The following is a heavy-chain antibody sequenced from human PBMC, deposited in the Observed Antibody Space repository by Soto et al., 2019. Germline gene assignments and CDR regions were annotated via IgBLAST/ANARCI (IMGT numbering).Heavy chain of an antibody. V-gene: IGHV4-34*01. Sequence: SETLSLTCAVYGGSFSGYYWSWIRQPPGKGLGWIGEINHSGSTNYNPSLKSRVTISVDTSKNQFSLKLGSVTAADTAVYYCARGQWEAAYYYYYMDVWGKGTTVTVSS. CDR3: ARGQWEAAYYYYYMDV. D-gene: IGHD1-26*01. CDR2: INHSGST. CDR1: GGSFSGYY. J-gene: IGHJ6*03.